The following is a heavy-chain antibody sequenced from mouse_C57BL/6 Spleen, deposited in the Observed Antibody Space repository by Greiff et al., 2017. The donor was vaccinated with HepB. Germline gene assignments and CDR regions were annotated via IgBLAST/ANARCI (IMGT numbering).Heavy chain of an antibody. Sequence: VQLQQSGPGLVAPSQSLSITCTVSGFSLTSYAISWVRQPPGKGLEWLGVIWTGGGTNYNSALKSRLSISKDNSKSQVFLKMNSLQTDDTARYYCARNSVITTVVADYFDYWGQGTTLTVSS. J-gene: IGHJ2*01. CDR1: GFSLTSYA. CDR2: IWTGGGT. D-gene: IGHD1-1*01. CDR3: ARNSVITTVVADYFDY. V-gene: IGHV2-9-1*01.